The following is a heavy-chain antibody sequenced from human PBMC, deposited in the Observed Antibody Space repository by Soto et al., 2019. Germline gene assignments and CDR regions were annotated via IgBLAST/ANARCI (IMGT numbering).Heavy chain of an antibody. Sequence: GESLKISCAASGFPFRKAWLSLVRQAPGKGLGGGGRIKSKTDCGTTDYAAPEKGRFSISRDDTKNTLYLKMNSRKTEDAAVYYCTADVSDSSSWDEDYWYFDLWGRGTLVTVSS. D-gene: IGHD6-13*01. CDR3: TADVSDSSSWDEDYWYFDL. V-gene: IGHV3-15*01. J-gene: IGHJ2*01. CDR2: IKSKTDCGTT. CDR1: GFPFRKAW.